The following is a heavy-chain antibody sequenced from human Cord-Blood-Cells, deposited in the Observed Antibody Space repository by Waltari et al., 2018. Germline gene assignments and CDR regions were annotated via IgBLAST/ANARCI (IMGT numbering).Heavy chain of an antibody. Sequence: QLVESGGGLVQPGRSLRLSCAASGFTFDDYAMHWVRQAPGKGLEWVSGISWKSGSIGYADSVKGRFTISRDNAKNSLYLQMNSLRAEDMALYYCAATGYSSGWYLDYWGQGTLVTVSS. J-gene: IGHJ4*02. V-gene: IGHV3-9*03. D-gene: IGHD6-19*01. CDR1: GFTFDDYA. CDR2: ISWKSGSI. CDR3: AATGYSSGWYLDY.